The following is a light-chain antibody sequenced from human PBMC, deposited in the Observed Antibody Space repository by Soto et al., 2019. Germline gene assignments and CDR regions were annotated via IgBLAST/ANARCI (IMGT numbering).Light chain of an antibody. V-gene: IGKV3-11*01. CDR1: QSVSSY. CDR2: DAS. J-gene: IGKJ4*01. Sequence: EIVLTQSPATLSLSPGEIAKLSCMASQSVSSYLAWYQQKPGQAPRLLIYDASNRATGIPARFSGSGSGTDFTLTISSLEPEDFAVYYCQQRSNWPLTCGGGTKGDI. CDR3: QQRSNWPLT.